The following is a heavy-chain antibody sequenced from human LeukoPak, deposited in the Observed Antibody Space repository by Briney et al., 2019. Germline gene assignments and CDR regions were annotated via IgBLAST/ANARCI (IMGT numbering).Heavy chain of an antibody. D-gene: IGHD4-17*01. V-gene: IGHV2-5*02. Sequence: ESGPTLVKPTQTLTLTCTFSGFSLTTSGVGVGWIGQPPGKALEWLALIYWDNNKLYSPSLRSRLTIAKDTSKNQVVLTMTNMDPVDTATYSCAHYGDYRFLYYFDHWGQGTLVTVSS. CDR1: GFSLTTSGVG. J-gene: IGHJ4*02. CDR2: IYWDNNK. CDR3: AHYGDYRFLYYFDH.